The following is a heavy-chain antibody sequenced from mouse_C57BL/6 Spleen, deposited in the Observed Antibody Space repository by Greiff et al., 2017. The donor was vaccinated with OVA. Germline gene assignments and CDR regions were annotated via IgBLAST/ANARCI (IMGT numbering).Heavy chain of an antibody. Sequence: QVQLQQSGAELVKPGASVKLSCKASGYTFTEYTIHWVKQRSGQGLEWIGWFYPGSGSIKYNEKFKDKATLTVDKSSSTVYMELSRLTSEDSAVYFCARHEGGDYDGEYYFDYWGQGTTLTVSS. CDR1: GYTFTEYT. D-gene: IGHD2-4*01. V-gene: IGHV1-62-2*01. CDR2: FYPGSGSI. CDR3: ARHEGGDYDGEYYFDY. J-gene: IGHJ2*01.